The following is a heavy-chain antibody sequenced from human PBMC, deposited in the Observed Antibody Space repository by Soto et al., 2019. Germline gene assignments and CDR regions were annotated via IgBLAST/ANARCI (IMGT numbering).Heavy chain of an antibody. CDR1: GGSFSGYY. Sequence: QVQLQQRGAGLLKPSETLSLTCAVYGGSFSGYYWSWIRQPPGKGLEWIGEINHSGSTSYNPSLKSRVIISVDTSKNQFSLNLSSVTAADTAVYYCARSLIPQMVRGFDYWGQGTLVTVSS. CDR3: ARSLIPQMVRGFDY. CDR2: INHSGST. J-gene: IGHJ4*02. V-gene: IGHV4-34*01. D-gene: IGHD3-10*01.